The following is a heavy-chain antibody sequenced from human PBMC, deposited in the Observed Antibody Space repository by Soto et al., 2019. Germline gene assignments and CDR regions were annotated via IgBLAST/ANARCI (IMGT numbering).Heavy chain of an antibody. V-gene: IGHV4-59*01. J-gene: IGHJ6*02. CDR1: GGSISSYY. CDR2: IYYSGST. CDR3: AGAITMVRETPRYYYYGMDV. Sequence: SETLSLTCTVSGGSISSYYWSWIRQPPGKGLEWIGYIYYSGSTNYNPSLKSRVTISVDTSKNQFSLKLSSVTAADTAVYYCAGAITMVRETPRYYYYGMDVWGQGTTVTVSS. D-gene: IGHD3-10*01.